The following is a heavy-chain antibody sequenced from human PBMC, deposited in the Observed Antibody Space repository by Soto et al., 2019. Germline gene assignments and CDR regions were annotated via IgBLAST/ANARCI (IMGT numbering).Heavy chain of an antibody. Sequence: PGGSLRLSCTASGFTFGDYAMSWVRQAPGKGLEWVGFIRSKAYGGTTEYAASVKGRFTISRDDSKSIAYLQMNSLKTEDTAVYYWTRGGSGWTGQSDPWGQGTMVTVSS. D-gene: IGHD6-19*01. V-gene: IGHV3-49*04. J-gene: IGHJ5*02. CDR2: IRSKAYGGTT. CDR1: GFTFGDYA. CDR3: TRGGSGWTGQSDP.